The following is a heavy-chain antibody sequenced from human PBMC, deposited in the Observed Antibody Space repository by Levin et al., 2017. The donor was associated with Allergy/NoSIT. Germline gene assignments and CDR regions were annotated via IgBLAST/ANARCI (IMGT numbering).Heavy chain of an antibody. Sequence: GESLKISCKGSGYSFTSYWIGWVRQMPGKGLEWMGIIYPGDSDTRYSPSFQGQVTISADKSISTAYLQWSSLKASDTAMYYCARHMFLDQPLDAFDIWGQGTMVTVSS. J-gene: IGHJ3*02. CDR1: GYSFTSYW. V-gene: IGHV5-51*01. CDR2: IYPGDSDT. D-gene: IGHD1/OR15-1a*01. CDR3: ARHMFLDQPLDAFDI.